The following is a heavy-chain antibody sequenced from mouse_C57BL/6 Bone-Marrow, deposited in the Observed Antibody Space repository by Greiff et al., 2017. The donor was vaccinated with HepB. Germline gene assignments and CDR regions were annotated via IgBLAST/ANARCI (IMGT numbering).Heavy chain of an antibody. Sequence: DVQLQESGAELVRPGASVKLSCTASGFNIKDDYMHWVKQRPEQGLEWIGWIDPENGDTEYASKFQGKATITADTSSNTAYLQLSSLTSEDTAVYYCTTGLRPVDYWGQGTTLTVSS. CDR1: GFNIKDDY. CDR3: TTGLRPVDY. V-gene: IGHV14-4*01. CDR2: IDPENGDT. D-gene: IGHD2-4*01. J-gene: IGHJ2*01.